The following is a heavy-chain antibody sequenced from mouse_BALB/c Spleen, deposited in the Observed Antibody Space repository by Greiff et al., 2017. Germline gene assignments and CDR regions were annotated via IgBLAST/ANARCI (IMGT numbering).Heavy chain of an antibody. CDR1: GYSITSDYA. CDR3: ARRGYDGYYVGFAY. Sequence: EVKLVESGPGLVKPSQSLSLTCTVTGYSITSDYAWNWIRQFPGNKLEWMGYISYSGSTSYNPSLKSRISITRDTSKNQFFLQLNSVTTEDTATYYCARRGYDGYYVGFAYWGQGTLVTVSA. J-gene: IGHJ3*01. CDR2: ISYSGST. D-gene: IGHD2-3*01. V-gene: IGHV3-2*02.